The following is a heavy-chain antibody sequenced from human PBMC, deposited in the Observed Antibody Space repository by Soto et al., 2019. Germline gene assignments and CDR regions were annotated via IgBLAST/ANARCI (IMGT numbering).Heavy chain of an antibody. CDR2: INPNSGGT. D-gene: IGHD6-6*01. V-gene: IGHV1-2*04. J-gene: IGHJ6*02. Sequence: ASVKVSCKASGYTFTGYYMHWVRQAPGQGLEWMGWINPNSGGTNYAQKFQGWVTMTRDTSISTAYMELSRLRSDDTAVYYCARDVREYSSAEATYYYYGMDVWGQGTTVTVSS. CDR3: ARDVREYSSAEATYYYYGMDV. CDR1: GYTFTGYY.